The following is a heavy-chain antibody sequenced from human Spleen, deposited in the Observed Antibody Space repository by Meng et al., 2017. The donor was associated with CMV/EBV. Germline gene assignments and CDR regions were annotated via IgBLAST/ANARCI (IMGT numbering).Heavy chain of an antibody. J-gene: IGHJ6*02. CDR2: INPSGGST. Sequence: ASVKVSCKASGYTFTNYYMHWVRQAPGQGLEWMGIINPSGGSTSYAQKFQGRVTMTRDTSTSTVYMELSRLRSDDTAVYYCARDLRGFDFWSVQENYYGMDVWGQGTTVTVSS. CDR1: GYTFTNYY. D-gene: IGHD3-3*01. CDR3: ARDLRGFDFWSVQENYYGMDV. V-gene: IGHV1-46*01.